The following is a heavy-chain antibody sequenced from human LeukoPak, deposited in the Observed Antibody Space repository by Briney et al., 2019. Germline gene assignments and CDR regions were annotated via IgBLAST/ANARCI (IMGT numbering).Heavy chain of an antibody. CDR2: IYPGDSTT. CDR3: ATGGDTAMVDAFDI. CDR1: GYSFTSYW. J-gene: IGHJ3*02. Sequence: RGESLKISCMGSGYSFTSYWIGWARQMPGKGLDWMGIIYPGDSTTRYSPSFQGQVTISADKSISTAYLQWSSLKASDTAMYYCATGGDTAMVDAFDIWGQGTMVTVSS. V-gene: IGHV5-51*01. D-gene: IGHD5-18*01.